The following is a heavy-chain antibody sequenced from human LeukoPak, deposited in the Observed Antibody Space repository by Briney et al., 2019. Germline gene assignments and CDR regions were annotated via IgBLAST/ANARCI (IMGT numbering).Heavy chain of an antibody. D-gene: IGHD4-17*01. V-gene: IGHV4-38-2*02. J-gene: IGHJ4*02. CDR3: ARGGTVTTITY. CDR1: GYAISSGYF. Sequence: SETLSLTCSVSGYAISSGYFWGWIRQPPGKGLEWIGTIYHSGSTYYNPSLKSRVTISVDTSKNQFSLKLSSVTAADTAVYYCARGGTVTTITYWGQGTLVTVSS. CDR2: IYHSGST.